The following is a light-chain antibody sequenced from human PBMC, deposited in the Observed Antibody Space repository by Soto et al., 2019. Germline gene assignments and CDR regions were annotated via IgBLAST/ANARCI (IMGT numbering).Light chain of an antibody. V-gene: IGLV2-14*03. CDR1: SSDVGGYNY. J-gene: IGLJ1*01. CDR3: SSYTTSNTRQIV. CDR2: DVS. Sequence: QSVLTQPASVSGSPGQSITISCTGTSSDVGGYNYVSWYQHHPGKAPKLLIYDVSNRPSGVSNRFSGSKSDSTASLTISGLQPEDEADYYCSSYTTSNTRQIVFGTGTKV.